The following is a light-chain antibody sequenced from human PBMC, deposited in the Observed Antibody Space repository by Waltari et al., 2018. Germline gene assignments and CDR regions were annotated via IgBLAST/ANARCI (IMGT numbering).Light chain of an antibody. Sequence: SYALTQPPSVSVSPGQTATITCSGEKWGDKYASWYLQKPCQSPVVVIYQDTKRPSGIPERFSGSNSGNTATLTISGTQAMDEADYYCQAWDSSTVTFGGGTRLTVL. CDR1: KWGDKY. CDR2: QDT. V-gene: IGLV3-1*01. J-gene: IGLJ2*01. CDR3: QAWDSSTVT.